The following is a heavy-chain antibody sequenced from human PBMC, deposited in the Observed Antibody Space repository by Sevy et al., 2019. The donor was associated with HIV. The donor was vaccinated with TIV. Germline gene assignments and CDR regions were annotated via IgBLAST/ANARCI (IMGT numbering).Heavy chain of an antibody. CDR3: ARGKVLFDY. Sequence: GGSLRLSCAASGFTFSDYYMSWIRQAPGKGPEWVSYINNSSRFINYVDSVKGRFTISRNNAKNSLYLQMNSLTAGDTAVYYCARGKVLFDYWGQGTLVTVSS. J-gene: IGHJ4*02. CDR1: GFTFSDYY. V-gene: IGHV3-11*06. CDR2: INNSSRFI.